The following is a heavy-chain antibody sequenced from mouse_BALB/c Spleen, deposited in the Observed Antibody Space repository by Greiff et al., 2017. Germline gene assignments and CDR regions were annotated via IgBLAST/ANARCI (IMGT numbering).Heavy chain of an antibody. J-gene: IGHJ4*01. CDR2: ISTYYGDA. V-gene: IGHV1S137*01. CDR3: ARDDYDGMDY. Sequence: QVQLKESGAELVRPGVSVKISCKGSGYTFTDYAMHWVKQSHAKSLEWIGVISTYYGDASYNQKFKGKATFTVDTSSSTAYMQFNSLTSEDSAVYYCARDDYDGMDYWGQGTSVTVSS. CDR1: GYTFTDYA.